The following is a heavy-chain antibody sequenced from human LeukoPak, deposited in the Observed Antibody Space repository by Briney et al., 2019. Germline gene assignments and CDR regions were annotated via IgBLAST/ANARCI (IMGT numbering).Heavy chain of an antibody. D-gene: IGHD1-20*01. CDR1: GFTFSSYA. CDR3: AKGVTATRPDYFDN. CDR2: ISGSASST. V-gene: IGHV3-23*01. J-gene: IGHJ4*02. Sequence: GGSLRLSCAASGFTFSSYAMSWVRQAPGKGPEWVSTISGSASSTYNAESVRGPFTVSRDNSKNTLSLQMNSLTAEDTAVYFCAKGVTATRPDYFDNWGQGTLVSVSS.